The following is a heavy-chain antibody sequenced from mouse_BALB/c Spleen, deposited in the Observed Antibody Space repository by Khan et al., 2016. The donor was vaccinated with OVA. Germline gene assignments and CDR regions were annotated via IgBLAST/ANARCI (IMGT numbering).Heavy chain of an antibody. Sequence: DLVKPGASVKLSCKASGYTFTSYWINWIKQRPGQGLEWIGRIGPGSGSTYYNEMFKGKATLTVDTSSSTAYIQHSSLPSGDAAVYFCDRDKYDGRTCDAMDYWGQGTSVTVSS. CDR2: IGPGSGST. CDR1: GYTFTSYW. J-gene: IGHJ4*01. CDR3: DRDKYDGRTCDAMDY. V-gene: IGHV1S41*01. D-gene: IGHD1-1*01.